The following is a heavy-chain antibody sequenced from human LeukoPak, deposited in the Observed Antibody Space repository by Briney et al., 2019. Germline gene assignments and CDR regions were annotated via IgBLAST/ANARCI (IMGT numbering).Heavy chain of an antibody. D-gene: IGHD3-10*01. Sequence: SETLSLTCTVSGGSISSSSYYWGWIRQPPGKGLEWIGSIYYSGSTYYNPSLKSRVTISVDTSKNQFSLKLSSVTAADTAVYYCARLGSSGSYYWFDPWGQGTLVTVSS. V-gene: IGHV4-39*01. CDR1: GGSISSSSYY. CDR3: ARLGSSGSYYWFDP. CDR2: IYYSGST. J-gene: IGHJ5*02.